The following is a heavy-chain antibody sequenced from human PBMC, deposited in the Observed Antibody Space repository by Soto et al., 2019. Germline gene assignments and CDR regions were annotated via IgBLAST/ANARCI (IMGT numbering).Heavy chain of an antibody. J-gene: IGHJ6*02. CDR1: GGTFSSYG. CDR3: ARRIAVAGTNYYYGMDV. Sequence: SVKVSCKASGGTFSSYGISWVRQAPGQGLEWMGGIIPIFGTANYAQKFQGRVTITADESTSTAYMELSSLRSEDTAAYYCARRIAVAGTNYYYGMDVWGQGTTVTVSS. V-gene: IGHV1-69*13. CDR2: IIPIFGTA. D-gene: IGHD6-19*01.